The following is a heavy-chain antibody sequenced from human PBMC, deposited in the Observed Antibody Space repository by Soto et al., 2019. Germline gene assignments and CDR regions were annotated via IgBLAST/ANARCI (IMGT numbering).Heavy chain of an antibody. CDR3: ARDASITTSYVPY. V-gene: IGHV3-9*01. CDR1: GFNFDDYA. CDR2: ISWNSGNI. J-gene: IGHJ4*02. Sequence: EVQLVESGGGLVQPGRSLRLSCVTSGFNFDDYAMHWVRQAPGKGLEWVSSISWNSGNIDYADSVKGRFTVSRDNARNSLYLHMDSLRSEDTALYYCARDASITTSYVPYWGQRTLVTVSS. D-gene: IGHD1-1*01.